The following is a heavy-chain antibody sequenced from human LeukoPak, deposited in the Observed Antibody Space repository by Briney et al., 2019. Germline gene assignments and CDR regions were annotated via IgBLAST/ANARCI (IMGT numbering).Heavy chain of an antibody. CDR2: IYHSGST. Sequence: SQILSLTCSVSGDSISSGDYSWSWIRQPPGKGLEWIGDIYHSGSTYYNPSLKSRLTISVDTSKNQFYMRLTSVTAADTAVYYCARDSHDYGDPVAFYWGQGTLVTVSS. J-gene: IGHJ4*02. CDR1: GDSISSGDYS. D-gene: IGHD4-17*01. CDR3: ARDSHDYGDPVAFY. V-gene: IGHV4-30-4*01.